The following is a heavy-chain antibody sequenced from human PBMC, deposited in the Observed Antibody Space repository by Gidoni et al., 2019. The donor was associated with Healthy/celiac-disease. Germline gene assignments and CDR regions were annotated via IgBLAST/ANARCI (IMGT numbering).Heavy chain of an antibody. V-gene: IGHV3-48*04. CDR2: ISSSSSTI. CDR3: ARGAAVGTSFGY. Sequence: EVQMVESGGGLVQPGGSLRLSWTADGFAFSSYSMNWVRQAPGKGLEWVSYISSSSSTIYYADSVKGRFTISRDNAKNSLYLQMNSLRAEDTAVYYCARGAAVGTSFGYWGQGTLVTVSS. J-gene: IGHJ4*02. CDR1: GFAFSSYS. D-gene: IGHD1-1*01.